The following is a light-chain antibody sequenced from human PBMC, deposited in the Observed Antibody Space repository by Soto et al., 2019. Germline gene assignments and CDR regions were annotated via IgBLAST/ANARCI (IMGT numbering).Light chain of an antibody. V-gene: IGKV1-5*01. CDR3: QQYNTYSSLT. J-gene: IGKJ4*01. CDR1: QTISNY. CDR2: TAS. Sequence: DIQMTQSPSSLSASLGDRITITCRPSQTISNYLHWYQQKPGKAPKLLISTASTLHSGVPVRFSGSGYGTEFTLTISSLQPDDFATYYCQQYNTYSSLTFGGGTKVDIK.